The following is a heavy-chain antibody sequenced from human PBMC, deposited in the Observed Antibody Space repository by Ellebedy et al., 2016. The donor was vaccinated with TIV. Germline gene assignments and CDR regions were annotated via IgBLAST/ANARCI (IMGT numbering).Heavy chain of an antibody. D-gene: IGHD3-16*01. CDR3: VGARLLLDAFDI. CDR2: IYYSGST. J-gene: IGHJ3*02. CDR1: GGSISSYY. V-gene: IGHV4-59*04. Sequence: MPSETLSLTCTVSGGSISSYYWSWIRQPPGKGLEWIGYIYYSGSTYYNPSLKSRVTISVDTSKNQFSLKLSSVTAADTAVYYCVGARLLLDAFDIWGQGTMVTVSS.